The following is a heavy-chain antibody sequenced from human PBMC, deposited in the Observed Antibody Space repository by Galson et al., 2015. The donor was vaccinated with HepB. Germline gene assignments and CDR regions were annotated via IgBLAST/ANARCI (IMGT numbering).Heavy chain of an antibody. Sequence: SLRISCAASEFTFSSYAMHWVRQATGKGLEYVSGISRSGGTTYYGNSVEGRFTISRDNSDNTLYLQMGSLRAEDTAVYYCVRSADISMGRGGDYWGQGTLVTVSS. CDR1: EFTFSSYA. J-gene: IGHJ4*02. CDR2: ISRSGGTT. CDR3: VRSADISMGRGGDY. V-gene: IGHV3-64*01. D-gene: IGHD5-18*01.